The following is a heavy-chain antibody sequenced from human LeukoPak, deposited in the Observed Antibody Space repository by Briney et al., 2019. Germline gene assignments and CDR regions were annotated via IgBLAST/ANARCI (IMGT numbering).Heavy chain of an antibody. CDR1: GFTVSSNY. Sequence: GGSLRLSCAASGFTVSSNYMSWVRQAPGKGLEWVSAISGSGGSTYHADSVKGPFTISRDNSKNTPYLQMNSLRAEDTAVYYCAKDREYSSSWSDYWGQGTLVTVSS. V-gene: IGHV3-23*01. CDR3: AKDREYSSSWSDY. CDR2: ISGSGGST. D-gene: IGHD6-13*01. J-gene: IGHJ4*02.